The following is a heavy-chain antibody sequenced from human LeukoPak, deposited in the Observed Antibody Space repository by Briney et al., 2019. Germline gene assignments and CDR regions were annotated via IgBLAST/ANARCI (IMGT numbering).Heavy chain of an antibody. Sequence: PGGSLRLSCAASGFTFSSYSMNWVRQAPGKGLEWVSYISSSSSTIYYADSVKGRFTISRDNAKNSLYLQMNSLRAEDTAVYYCATRDYYDSSGYSDAFDIWGQGTMVTVSS. CDR2: ISSSSSTI. V-gene: IGHV3-48*01. CDR3: ATRDYYDSSGYSDAFDI. J-gene: IGHJ3*02. D-gene: IGHD3-22*01. CDR1: GFTFSSYS.